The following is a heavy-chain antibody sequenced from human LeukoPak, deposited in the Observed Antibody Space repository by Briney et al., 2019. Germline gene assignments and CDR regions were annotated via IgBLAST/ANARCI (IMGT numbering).Heavy chain of an antibody. V-gene: IGHV4-61*02. CDR3: ARVTIPAAGHAFDI. CDR2: IYSSGST. Sequence: PPQTLSLTCTVSDGPISSNSYYWSWIRQPAGKGLEWIGRIYSSGSTNYNPSLKSRVTISIDTSRDQFSLKLTSVTAADTAVYYCARVTIPAAGHAFDIWGQGTMVTVSS. J-gene: IGHJ3*02. D-gene: IGHD6-13*01. CDR1: DGPISSNSYY.